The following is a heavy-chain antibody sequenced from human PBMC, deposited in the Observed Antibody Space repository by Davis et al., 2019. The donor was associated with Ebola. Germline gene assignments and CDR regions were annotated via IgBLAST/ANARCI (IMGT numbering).Heavy chain of an antibody. CDR3: TGSGGSNDY. D-gene: IGHD1-26*01. J-gene: IGHJ4*02. CDR1: GFTFSGSA. Sequence: GESLKISCAASGFTFSGSAMHWVRQASGKGLEWVGRIRSKANSYETAYAASVKGRFTISRDDSKNTAYLQMNSLKTEDTAVYYCTGSGGSNDYWGQGTLVTVSS. CDR2: IRSKANSYET. V-gene: IGHV3-73*01.